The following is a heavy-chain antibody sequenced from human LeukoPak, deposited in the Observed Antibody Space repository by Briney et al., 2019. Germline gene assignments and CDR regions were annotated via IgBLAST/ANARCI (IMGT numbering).Heavy chain of an antibody. D-gene: IGHD6-19*01. V-gene: IGHV3-23*01. CDR2: ISDSGGST. CDR1: GFTFSNYG. Sequence: GGSLRLPCAASGFTFSNYGMSWVRQAPGKGPEWVSGISDSGGSTNYADSVKGRFTISRDNSKNTLYLQMNSLRAEDTAVYYCAKDHYRSGLSADYWGQGTLVTVSS. J-gene: IGHJ4*02. CDR3: AKDHYRSGLSADY.